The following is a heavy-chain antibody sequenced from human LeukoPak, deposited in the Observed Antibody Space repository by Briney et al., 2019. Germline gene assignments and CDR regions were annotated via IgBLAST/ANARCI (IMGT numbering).Heavy chain of an antibody. V-gene: IGHV3-30*18. J-gene: IGHJ5*02. CDR3: AKDTRGLTYYDILSWFDP. D-gene: IGHD3-9*01. Sequence: GGSLRLSCAASGFTFSSYGMHWVRQAPGKGLEWVAVISYDGSNKYYADSVKGRFTISRDNSKNTLYLQMNSLRAEDTAVYYCAKDTRGLTYYDILSWFDPWGQGTLVTVSS. CDR2: ISYDGSNK. CDR1: GFTFSSYG.